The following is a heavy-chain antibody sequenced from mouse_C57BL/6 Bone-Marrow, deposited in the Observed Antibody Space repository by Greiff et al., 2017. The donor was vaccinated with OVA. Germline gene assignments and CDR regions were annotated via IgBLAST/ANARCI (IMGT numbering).Heavy chain of an antibody. D-gene: IGHD1-1*01. J-gene: IGHJ3*01. Sequence: VQVVQSGAELVRPGASVKLSCKASGYTFTSYGISWVKQRPGQGLEWIGGIYPGSGNTYYNEKFKGKATLTVDKSSSTAFMELSSLTSADSAGDVSERGGYYGSSLADWGQGTPVTVSA. CDR3: ERGGYYGSSLAD. V-gene: IGHV1-81*01. CDR2: IYPGSGNT. CDR1: GYTFTSYG.